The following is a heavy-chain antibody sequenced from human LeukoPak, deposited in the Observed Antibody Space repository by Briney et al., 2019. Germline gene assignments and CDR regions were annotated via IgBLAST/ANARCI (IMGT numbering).Heavy chain of an antibody. CDR3: ARGDTAMATPYFDY. V-gene: IGHV4-59*01. J-gene: IGHJ4*02. D-gene: IGHD5-18*01. CDR1: GGSTSSYC. CDR2: IYYSGST. Sequence: SETLSLTCTVSGGSTSSYCWSWIRQPPGKGLEWIGCIYYSGSTNYNPSLKSRVTISVDTSKNQFSLKLSSVTAADTAVYYCARGDTAMATPYFDYWGQGTLVTVSS.